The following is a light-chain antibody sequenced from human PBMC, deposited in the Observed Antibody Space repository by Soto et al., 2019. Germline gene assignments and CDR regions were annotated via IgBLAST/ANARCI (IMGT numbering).Light chain of an antibody. CDR2: RAS. CDR1: QSISIW. CDR3: QHYNSYSEA. J-gene: IGKJ1*01. V-gene: IGKV1-5*03. Sequence: DIQMTQSPSTLSASVGDRVTITCRASQSISIWLAWYQKKPGKAPNLLIYRASTLQGGVPSRFSGGGSGTEFTLTISSLQPDDFATYYCQHYNSYSEAFGQGTKVE.